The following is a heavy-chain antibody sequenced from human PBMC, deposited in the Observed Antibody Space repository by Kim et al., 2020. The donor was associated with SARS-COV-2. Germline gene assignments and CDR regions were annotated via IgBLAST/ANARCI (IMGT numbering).Heavy chain of an antibody. D-gene: IGHD3-22*01. J-gene: IGHJ4*02. CDR3: ARTRITMIVVVTHFDY. Sequence: SLRSRVDRSVETSKNQFSLKLSSVTAADTAVYYCARTRITMIVVVTHFDYWGQGTLVTVSS. V-gene: IGHV4-31*02.